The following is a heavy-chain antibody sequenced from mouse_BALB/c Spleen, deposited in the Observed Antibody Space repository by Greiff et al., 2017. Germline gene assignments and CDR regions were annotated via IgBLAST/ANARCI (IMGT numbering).Heavy chain of an antibody. V-gene: IGHV1-80*01. J-gene: IGHJ3*01. CDR3: ARGGDGAWFAY. CDR2: IYPGDGDT. CDR1: GYAFSSYW. Sequence: VKLMESGAELVRPGSSVKISCKASGYAFSSYWMNWVKQRPGQGLEWIGQIYPGDGDTNYNGKFKGKATLTADKSSSTAYMQLSSLTSEDSAVYFCARGGDGAWFAYWGQGTLVTVSA. D-gene: IGHD3-3*01.